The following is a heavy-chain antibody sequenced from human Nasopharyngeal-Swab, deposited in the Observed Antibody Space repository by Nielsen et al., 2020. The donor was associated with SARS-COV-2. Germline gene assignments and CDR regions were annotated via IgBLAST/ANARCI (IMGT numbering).Heavy chain of an antibody. CDR3: ARDDGSLGDS. Sequence: GESLKIPCAASGFTLSHYGMHWVRQAPGKGLEWAAAISYDGNTKYYADSAKGRFTISRDSAKNALYLEMNSLRPEDTAVYYCARDDGSLGDSWGQGTLVTASS. D-gene: IGHD3-10*01. J-gene: IGHJ4*02. CDR2: ISYDGNTK. V-gene: IGHV3-30*03. CDR1: GFTLSHYG.